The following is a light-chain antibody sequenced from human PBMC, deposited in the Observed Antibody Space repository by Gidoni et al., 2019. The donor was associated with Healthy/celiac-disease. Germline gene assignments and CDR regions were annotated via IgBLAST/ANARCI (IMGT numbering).Light chain of an antibody. CDR2: KAS. J-gene: IGKJ1*01. CDR1: QSISSW. Sequence: DIQMTQSPSTLSASVGDRVTITCRASQSISSWLAWYQQKPGKAPKLLIYKASSLESGVPSRFSGSGSGTEFTLTIISLQPDDFATYYCQQYNSYPWTFXQXTKVEIK. V-gene: IGKV1-5*03. CDR3: QQYNSYPWT.